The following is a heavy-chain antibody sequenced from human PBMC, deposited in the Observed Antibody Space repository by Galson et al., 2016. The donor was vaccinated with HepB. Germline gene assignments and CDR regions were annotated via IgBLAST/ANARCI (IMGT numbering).Heavy chain of an antibody. D-gene: IGHD2-2*01. CDR3: ARLSRFKYSRSNTGEDY. CDR2: IIPILRTT. Sequence: SVKVSCKASGDTFSTYTVIWVRQAPGQGLEWVGGIIPILRTTHYAQTFQGRVTITADESTTKVYLDLSSLRPEDTAVYYCARLSRFKYSRSNTGEDYWGQGTLVTVSS. V-gene: IGHV1-69*13. CDR1: GDTFSTYT. J-gene: IGHJ4*02.